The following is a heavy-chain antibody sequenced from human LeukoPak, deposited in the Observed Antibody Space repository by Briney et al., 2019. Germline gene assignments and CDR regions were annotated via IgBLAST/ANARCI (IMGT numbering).Heavy chain of an antibody. J-gene: IGHJ4*02. CDR2: IKEDGSDK. CDR3: ARGIEMIRGGPLLDY. Sequence: GGSLRLSCAASGFTFSSFWMSWVRQAPGKGLEWVANIKEDGSDKNYVDSVKGRFTISRDNAKNSLYLQMSILRAEDTAVYYCARGIEMIRGGPLLDYWGQGALVTVSS. D-gene: IGHD3-10*01. CDR1: GFTFSSFW. V-gene: IGHV3-7*01.